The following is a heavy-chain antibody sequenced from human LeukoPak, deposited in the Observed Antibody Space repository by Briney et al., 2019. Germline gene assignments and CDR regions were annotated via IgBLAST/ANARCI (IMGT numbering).Heavy chain of an antibody. D-gene: IGHD3-22*01. Sequence: GESLKISCKASGYSFTSYLIGWVRQMPGKGLEWMAIIYPGDSDTRYSPSFQGQVTISADNSINTAYLQWSSLKASDTAIYYCARSSDSGGYYDYFDYWGQGTLVTVSS. CDR1: GYSFTSYL. V-gene: IGHV5-51*01. J-gene: IGHJ4*02. CDR3: ARSSDSGGYYDYFDY. CDR2: IYPGDSDT.